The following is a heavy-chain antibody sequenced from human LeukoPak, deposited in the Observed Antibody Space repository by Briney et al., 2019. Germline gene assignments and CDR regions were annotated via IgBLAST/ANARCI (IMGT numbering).Heavy chain of an antibody. J-gene: IGHJ4*02. Sequence: QPGGSLRLSCAASGLTFSNYAMNWVRQASGRGLEWVSGITDSGRKTYYADSVKGRFSISRDNSKNTVYQQMSDLRAEDTAVYYCAKITKATTPNYWGQGTLVTVSS. CDR1: GLTFSNYA. CDR2: ITDSGRKT. V-gene: IGHV3-23*01. D-gene: IGHD4-17*01. CDR3: AKITKATTPNY.